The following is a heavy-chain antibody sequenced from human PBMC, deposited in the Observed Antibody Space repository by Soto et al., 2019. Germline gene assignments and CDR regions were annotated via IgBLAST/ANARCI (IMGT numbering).Heavy chain of an antibody. V-gene: IGHV3-9*01. D-gene: IGHD3-10*01. CDR1: GFTFDDYA. Sequence: EVQLVESGGGLVQPGRSLRLSCAASGFTFDDYAMHWVRQAPGKGLEWVSGISWNSGSIGYADSVKGRFTISRGNAKNSLYLQMNSLRAEDTALYYCAKDTKLYYGSGSYLNCWGQGTLVTVSS. CDR2: ISWNSGSI. J-gene: IGHJ4*02. CDR3: AKDTKLYYGSGSYLNC.